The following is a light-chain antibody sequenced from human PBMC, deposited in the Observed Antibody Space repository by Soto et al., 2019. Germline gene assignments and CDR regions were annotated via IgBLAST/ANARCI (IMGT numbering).Light chain of an antibody. CDR2: DVS. CDR3: CSYAGSYIV. J-gene: IGLJ2*01. V-gene: IGLV2-11*01. Sequence: QSALTQPRSVSGSPGQSVTISCTGTSIDVGGYNDVSWYQQHPGKAPKLMIYDVSKRPSGVPDPFSGSKSGNTASLTISRLQAEDEADYYCCSYAGSYIVFGGGTKVTVL. CDR1: SIDVGGYND.